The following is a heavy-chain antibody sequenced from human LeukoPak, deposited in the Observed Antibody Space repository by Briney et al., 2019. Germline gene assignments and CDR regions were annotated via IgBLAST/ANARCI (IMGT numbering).Heavy chain of an antibody. V-gene: IGHV4-59*01. CDR3: AREIGFKGWFDP. J-gene: IGHJ5*02. D-gene: IGHD2-15*01. CDR2: IYSSGTT. CDR1: GGSISSYY. Sequence: SETLSLTCSVSGGSISSYYWSWLRQPPGKGLEWIGYIYSSGTTNYNPSLKSRVTISVDTSKKQFSLKMTSVTAADTAVYYCAREIGFKGWFDPWGQGTLVTVSA.